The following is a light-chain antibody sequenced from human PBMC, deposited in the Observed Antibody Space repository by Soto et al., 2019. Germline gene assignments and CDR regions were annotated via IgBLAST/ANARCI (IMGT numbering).Light chain of an antibody. V-gene: IGLV2-14*03. CDR1: SGDIGDYKY. CDR2: DVS. J-gene: IGLJ2*01. CDR3: SSYTSTNFVI. Sequence: QSALTQPASVSGSPGQSITISCTGSSGDIGDYKYVSWYKQHPGKAPKLMIYDVSNRPSGVSNRLSGSKSGNTASLTISGLQAEDDADYYCSSYTSTNFVIFGGGTKLTVL.